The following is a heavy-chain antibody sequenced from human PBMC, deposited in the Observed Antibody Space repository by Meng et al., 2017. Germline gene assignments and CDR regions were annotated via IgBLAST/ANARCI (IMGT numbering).Heavy chain of an antibody. Sequence: GESLKISCKGSGYSFTNYWIGWVRQMPGKGLEWVGIIYPGDSDTRYSPSFQGQVTISADKSISTAYLQWSSLKASDTAMYYCARRVGSGSYYYYYYGMDVWGQGTTVTVSS. V-gene: IGHV5-51*01. CDR3: ARRVGSGSYYYYYYGMDV. CDR2: IYPGDSDT. D-gene: IGHD1-26*01. CDR1: GYSFTNYW. J-gene: IGHJ6*02.